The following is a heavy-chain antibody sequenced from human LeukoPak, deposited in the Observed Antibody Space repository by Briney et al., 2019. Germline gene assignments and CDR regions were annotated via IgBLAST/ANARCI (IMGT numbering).Heavy chain of an antibody. V-gene: IGHV1-3*01. CDR2: INAGNGNT. D-gene: IGHD3-22*01. J-gene: IGHJ4*02. CDR3: ARDSNYYDSSGSIDY. CDR1: GYTFTSYA. Sequence: GASVKVSCTASGYTFTSYAMHWVRQAPGQRLEWMGWINAGNGNTKYSQKFQGRVTITRDTSASTAYMELSSLRSEDTAVYYCARDSNYYDSSGSIDYWGQGTLVTVSS.